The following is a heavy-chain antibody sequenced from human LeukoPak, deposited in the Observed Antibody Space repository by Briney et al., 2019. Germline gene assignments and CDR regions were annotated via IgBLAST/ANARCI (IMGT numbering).Heavy chain of an antibody. CDR1: GFTFSSYA. V-gene: IGHV3-23*01. CDR2: ISGSGGST. D-gene: IGHD3-3*01. CDR3: AKDPTIFGVDHDNWFDP. Sequence: PGGSLRLSCAASGFTFSSYAMRWVRQAPGKGREWVSSISGSGGSTYYADSVKGRFTISRDNSKNTLYLQMNSLRAEDTAVYYCAKDPTIFGVDHDNWFDPWGQGTLVTVSS. J-gene: IGHJ5*02.